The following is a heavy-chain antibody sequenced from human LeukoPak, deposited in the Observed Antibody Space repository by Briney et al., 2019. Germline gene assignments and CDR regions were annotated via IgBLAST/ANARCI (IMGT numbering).Heavy chain of an antibody. Sequence: GGSLRLSCAASGFAFNLCGMAWVRQAPGKGLEWVSGISGSAVGTYYADSVKGRFTISRDNPKNVLFLQMNNLRVEDTAVYFCAKLGTYWYFDVWGRGTLVTASS. D-gene: IGHD3-16*01. CDR1: GFAFNLCG. CDR2: ISGSAVGT. CDR3: AKLGTYWYFDV. J-gene: IGHJ2*01. V-gene: IGHV3-23*01.